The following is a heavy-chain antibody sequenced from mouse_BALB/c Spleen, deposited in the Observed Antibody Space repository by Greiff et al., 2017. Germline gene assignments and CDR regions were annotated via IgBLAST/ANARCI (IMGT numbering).Heavy chain of an antibody. V-gene: IGHV3-2*02. Sequence: VQLQQSGPGLVKPSQSLSLTCTVTGYSITSDYAWNWIRQFPGNKLEWMGYISYSGSTSYNPSLKSRISITRDTSKNQFFLQLNSVTTEDTATYYCAREGYDGFAYWGQGTLVTVSA. CDR2: ISYSGST. CDR1: GYSITSDYA. D-gene: IGHD2-3*01. J-gene: IGHJ3*01. CDR3: AREGYDGFAY.